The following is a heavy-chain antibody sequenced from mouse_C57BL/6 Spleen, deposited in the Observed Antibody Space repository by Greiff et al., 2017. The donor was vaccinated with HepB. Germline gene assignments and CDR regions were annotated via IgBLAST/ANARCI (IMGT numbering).Heavy chain of an antibody. D-gene: IGHD1-1*01. J-gene: IGHJ2*01. Sequence: EVMLVESGGGLVKPGGSLKLSCAASGFTFSDYGMHWVRQAPEKGLEWVAYISSGSSTIYYADTVKGRFAISRDNAKNTLFLQMTSLRSEDTATYYCASSSVFDYWGQGTTLTVSS. CDR1: GFTFSDYG. CDR2: ISSGSSTI. V-gene: IGHV5-17*01. CDR3: ASSSVFDY.